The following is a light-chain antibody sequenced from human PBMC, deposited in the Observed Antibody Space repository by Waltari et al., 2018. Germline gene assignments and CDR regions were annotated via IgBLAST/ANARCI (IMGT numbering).Light chain of an antibody. Sequence: QSALTQPPSLSGAPGQRVSISCTGKTSNFGAGHDVHWYQQLPGAAPKLLIYGNSNRPSGVPDRFSGSKSGTSASLAITGLQADDEADYYCQSYDSALRNVVFGGGTKLTV. CDR3: QSYDSALRNVV. CDR2: GNS. V-gene: IGLV1-40*01. J-gene: IGLJ2*01. CDR1: TSNFGAGHD.